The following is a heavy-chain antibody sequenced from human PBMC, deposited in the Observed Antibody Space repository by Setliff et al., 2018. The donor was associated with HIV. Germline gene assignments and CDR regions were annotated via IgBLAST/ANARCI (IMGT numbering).Heavy chain of an antibody. CDR3: AKSKTKYSSSWYTDIRPDYFQH. J-gene: IGHJ1*01. CDR1: GLTFNRYW. Sequence: GGSLRLSCVASGLTFNRYWMSWVRQVPGKGLEWVSIIYTDDSNTYCAESVKGRFTISRDNSKNTLYLQMNSLRAEDTAVYFCAKSKTKYSSSWYTDIRPDYFQHWGQGTLVTVSS. CDR2: IYTDDSNT. D-gene: IGHD6-13*01. V-gene: IGHV3-23*03.